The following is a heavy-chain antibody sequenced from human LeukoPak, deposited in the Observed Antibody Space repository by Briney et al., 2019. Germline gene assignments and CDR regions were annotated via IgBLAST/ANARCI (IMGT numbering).Heavy chain of an antibody. V-gene: IGHV3-23*01. CDR1: GFPFSSYA. CDR3: AKDLYGDYGDDY. D-gene: IGHD4-17*01. CDR2: ISGSDGNT. J-gene: IGHJ4*02. Sequence: GGSLRLSCAASGFPFSSYAMSWVRQAPGKGLEWVSGISGSDGNTYYADSVKGRFTISRDNSKNTLSLQMIRLRAEDSAVYYCAKDLYGDYGDDYWGQGTLVTVSS.